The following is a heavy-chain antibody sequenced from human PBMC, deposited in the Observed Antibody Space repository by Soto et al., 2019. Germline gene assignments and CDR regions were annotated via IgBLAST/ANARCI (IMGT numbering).Heavy chain of an antibody. J-gene: IGHJ4*02. D-gene: IGHD2-15*01. CDR2: ISGSGGST. Sequence: GGSLRLSCAASGFTFSSYAMSWVRQAPGKGLEWVSAISGSGGSTYYADSVKGRFTISRDNSKNTLYLQMNSLRAEDTAVYYCAKDRVVVVVAATNFDYWGQGTLVTVSS. CDR3: AKDRVVVVVAATNFDY. V-gene: IGHV3-23*01. CDR1: GFTFSSYA.